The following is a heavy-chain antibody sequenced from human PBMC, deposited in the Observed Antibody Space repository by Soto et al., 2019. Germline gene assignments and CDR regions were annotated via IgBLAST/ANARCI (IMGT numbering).Heavy chain of an antibody. Sequence: QVQLVQSGAEVKKPGASVKVSCKASGYTFTSYYMHWVRQAPGQGLEWMGIINPSGGSTSYAQKFQGRVTMTRDTSTSTVYRELSSLRSEDTAVYYCARDAALTYYYDSSGYRSHDAFDIWGQGTMVTVSS. J-gene: IGHJ3*02. V-gene: IGHV1-46*01. CDR2: INPSGGST. D-gene: IGHD3-22*01. CDR1: GYTFTSYY. CDR3: ARDAALTYYYDSSGYRSHDAFDI.